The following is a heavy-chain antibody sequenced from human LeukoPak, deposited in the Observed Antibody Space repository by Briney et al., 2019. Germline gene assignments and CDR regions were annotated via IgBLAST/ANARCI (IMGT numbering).Heavy chain of an antibody. CDR3: ARHSSGYYGPFDY. CDR1: GGSISSFY. Sequence: SETLSLTCTVSGGSISSFYWSWIRQPPGKGLEWIGYIYYSGSTNYNPSLKSRVTISVDTSKNQFSLRLSSVTAADTAVYYCARHSSGYYGPFDYWGQGTLVTVSS. D-gene: IGHD3-22*01. J-gene: IGHJ4*02. V-gene: IGHV4-59*08. CDR2: IYYSGST.